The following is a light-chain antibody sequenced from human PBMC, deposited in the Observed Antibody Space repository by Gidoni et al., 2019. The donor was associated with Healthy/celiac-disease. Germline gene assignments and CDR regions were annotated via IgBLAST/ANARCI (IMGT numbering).Light chain of an antibody. CDR2: SNN. CDR3: AAWDDSLNGYVV. Sequence: QSVLTQPPSASGTPGQRVTISCSGSSSNIGSNTVTWYQQLPGTAPKLLIYSNNQRPPGVPDRFSGSKSGTSASLAISGLQSEDEADYYCAAWDDSLNGYVVFGGGTKLTVL. CDR1: SSNIGSNT. V-gene: IGLV1-44*01. J-gene: IGLJ2*01.